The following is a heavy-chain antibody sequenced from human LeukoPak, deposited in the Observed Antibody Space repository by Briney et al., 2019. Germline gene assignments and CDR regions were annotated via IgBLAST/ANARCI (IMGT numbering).Heavy chain of an antibody. CDR1: GFTFSTYA. V-gene: IGHV3-23*01. Sequence: GGSLRLSCAASGFTFSTYAMSWVRQAPGKGLEWVSAISGSGGSTYYADSVKGRFTIFRDNSKNTLYLQMNSLRAEDTAVYYCAKYYYDSSGYYTTFDYWGQGTLVTVSS. D-gene: IGHD3-22*01. CDR3: AKYYYDSSGYYTTFDY. CDR2: ISGSGGST. J-gene: IGHJ4*02.